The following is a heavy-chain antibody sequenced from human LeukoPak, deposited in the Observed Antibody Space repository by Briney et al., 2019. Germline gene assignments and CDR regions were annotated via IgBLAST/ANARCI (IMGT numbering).Heavy chain of an antibody. J-gene: IGHJ6*03. V-gene: IGHV3-30*12. CDR2: ISYDGSNK. D-gene: IGHD3-9*01. CDR3: AKDGGEYYDILTGYYPRLYYMDV. CDR1: GFTFSTYG. Sequence: GGSLRLSCAASGFTFSTYGMHWVRQAPGKGLEWVAVISYDGSNKYYADSVKGRFTISRDNSKNTLYLQMNSLRAEDTAVYYCAKDGGEYYDILTGYYPRLYYMDVWGKGTTVTISS.